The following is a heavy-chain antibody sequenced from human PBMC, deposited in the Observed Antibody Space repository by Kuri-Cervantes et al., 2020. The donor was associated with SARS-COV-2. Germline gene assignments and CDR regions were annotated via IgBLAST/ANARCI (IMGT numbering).Heavy chain of an antibody. CDR1: GITVSTNY. V-gene: IGHV3-53*01. CDR2: MYSGRST. J-gene: IGHJ4*02. D-gene: IGHD6-6*01. CDR3: TRGSIAGRRGIFDF. Sequence: GGSLRLSYAASGITVSTNYMNWVRQAPGKGLEWLSVMYSGRSTYYADSVKGRFTISRDTSKNTVYLQMNSLRGDDTAVYYCTRGSIAGRRGIFDFWGQGTVVTVSS.